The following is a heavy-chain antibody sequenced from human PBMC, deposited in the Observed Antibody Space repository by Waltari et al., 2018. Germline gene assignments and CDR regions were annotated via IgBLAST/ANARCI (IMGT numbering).Heavy chain of an antibody. J-gene: IGHJ3*02. CDR1: GFTFSSYA. V-gene: IGHV3-64*07. Sequence: EVQLVESGGGLVQPGGSLRLSCAASGFTFSSYAMHWVRQAPGKGLEYVSAISSNGGSTYYADSVKGRFTISRDNSKNTLYLQMGSLRAEDMAVYYCARGQQLVQKPFDIWGQGTMVTVSS. CDR3: ARGQQLVQKPFDI. D-gene: IGHD6-13*01. CDR2: ISSNGGST.